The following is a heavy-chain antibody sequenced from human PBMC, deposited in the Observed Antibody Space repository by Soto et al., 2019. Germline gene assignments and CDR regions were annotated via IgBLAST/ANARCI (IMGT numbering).Heavy chain of an antibody. J-gene: IGHJ4*02. CDR1: GGSISSSNW. Sequence: SETLSLTCAVSGGSISSSNWWSWVRQPPGKGLEWIGEIYHSGSTSYNPSLKSRVTISVDKSKNQFSLKLSSVTAADTAVYYCASSHCTNGVCYTGYWGQGTLVTVSS. V-gene: IGHV4-4*02. D-gene: IGHD2-8*01. CDR2: IYHSGST. CDR3: ASSHCTNGVCYTGY.